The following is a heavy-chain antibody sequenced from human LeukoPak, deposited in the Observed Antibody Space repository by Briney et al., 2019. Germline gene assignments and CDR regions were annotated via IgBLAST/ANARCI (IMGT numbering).Heavy chain of an antibody. Sequence: PGGSLRLSCAASGFTFSGYGMQWVRQAPGKGLEWVAVIWNDGSNKYYADSVKGRFTISRDNSKNTVYLQMNSLRAEDTAVYYCASDPSGTLDYWGQGTLVTVSA. CDR3: ASDPSGTLDY. V-gene: IGHV3-33*01. J-gene: IGHJ4*02. CDR2: IWNDGSNK. CDR1: GFTFSGYG. D-gene: IGHD3-10*01.